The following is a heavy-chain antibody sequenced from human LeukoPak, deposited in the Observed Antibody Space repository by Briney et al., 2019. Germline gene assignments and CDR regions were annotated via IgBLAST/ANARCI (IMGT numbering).Heavy chain of an antibody. CDR1: GGSISSNNW. V-gene: IGHV4-4*02. D-gene: IGHD2-15*01. Sequence: SETLSLTCAVSGGSISSNNWWGWVRQPPGKGLEWIGEIYHSGSTNYNPSLKSRVTISVDTSKNQFSLKLSSVTAADTAVYYCARVEYCSGGSCYSYYYYYGMDVWGQGTTVTVSS. CDR3: ARVEYCSGGSCYSYYYYYGMDV. J-gene: IGHJ6*02. CDR2: IYHSGST.